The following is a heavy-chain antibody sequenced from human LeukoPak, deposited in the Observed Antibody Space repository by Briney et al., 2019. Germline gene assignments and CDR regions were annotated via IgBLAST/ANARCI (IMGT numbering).Heavy chain of an antibody. CDR1: GGTFSSYA. V-gene: IGHV1-69*13. CDR3: ARDRRGSSSWYSPAPSDI. D-gene: IGHD6-13*01. CDR2: IIPIFGTA. J-gene: IGHJ3*02. Sequence: SVKVSCKASGGTFSSYAISWVRQAPGQGLEWMGGIIPIFGTANYAQEFQGRVTITADESTSTAYMELSSLRSEDTAVYYCARDRRGSSSWYSPAPSDIWGQGTMVTVSS.